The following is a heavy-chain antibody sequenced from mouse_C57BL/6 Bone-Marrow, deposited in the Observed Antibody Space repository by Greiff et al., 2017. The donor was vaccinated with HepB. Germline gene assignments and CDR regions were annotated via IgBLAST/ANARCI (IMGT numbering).Heavy chain of an antibody. V-gene: IGHV1-50*01. D-gene: IGHD1-1*01. J-gene: IGHJ2*01. CDR1: GYTFPSYW. Sequence: VQLQQPGAELVKPGASVKLSCKASGYTFPSYWMQWVKQRPGQGLEWIGEIDPSDSYTNYNQKFKGKATLTVDTSSSTAYMQLSSLTSEDSAVYYCARGEHGSESYWGQGTTLTVSA. CDR3: ARGEHGSESY. CDR2: IDPSDSYT.